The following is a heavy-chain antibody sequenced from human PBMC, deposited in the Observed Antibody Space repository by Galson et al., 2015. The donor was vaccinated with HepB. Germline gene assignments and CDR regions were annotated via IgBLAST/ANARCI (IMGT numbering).Heavy chain of an antibody. CDR3: AHSPFMYYYDSSGYRADAFDI. V-gene: IGHV2-5*01. D-gene: IGHD3-22*01. J-gene: IGHJ3*02. Sequence: PALVKPTPTLTLTCTFSGFSLSTSGVGVGWIRQPPGKALEWLALIYWNDDKRYSPSLKSRLTITKDTSKNQVVLTMTNMDPVDTATYYCAHSPFMYYYDSSGYRADAFDIWGQGTMVTVSS. CDR2: IYWNDDK. CDR1: GFSLSTSGVG.